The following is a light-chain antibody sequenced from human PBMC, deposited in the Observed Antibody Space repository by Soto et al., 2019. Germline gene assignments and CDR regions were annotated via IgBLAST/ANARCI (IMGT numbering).Light chain of an antibody. J-gene: IGKJ1*01. CDR1: QTISSW. Sequence: EIQMTQSSSTLSGPVGDRVTITCRASQTISSWLAWYQQKPGKAPKLLIYKASTLKSGVPSRFSGSGSGTEFTLTISSMQPDAFANYYCQHYNSYSEAFGQGTKVDIK. CDR3: QHYNSYSEA. CDR2: KAS. V-gene: IGKV1-5*03.